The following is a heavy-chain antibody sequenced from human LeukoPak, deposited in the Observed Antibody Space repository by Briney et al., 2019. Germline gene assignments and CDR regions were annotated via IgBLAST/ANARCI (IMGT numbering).Heavy chain of an antibody. Sequence: GGSLRLSCAASGFTFSTYDMHWVRQAPGKGLEWVASITFDGSDQYYAESVKGRFTISRDNSQKMVYLQMNSLRTGDTALYYCARDGKGYYYVYWGLGTLVSVSS. CDR1: GFTFSTYD. V-gene: IGHV3-30*03. CDR3: ARDGKGYYYVY. CDR2: ITFDGSDQ. J-gene: IGHJ4*02. D-gene: IGHD3-10*02.